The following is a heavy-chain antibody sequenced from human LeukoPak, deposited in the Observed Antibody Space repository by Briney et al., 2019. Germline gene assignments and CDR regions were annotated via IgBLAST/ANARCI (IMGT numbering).Heavy chain of an antibody. CDR1: GFTFSNAW. CDR3: ATGTGRSDFVY. V-gene: IGHV3-15*01. J-gene: IGHJ4*02. CDR2: IKSKTDGGTT. D-gene: IGHD1-1*01. Sequence: GGSLRLSCAASGFTFSNAWMSWVRQAPGKGLEWVGRIKSKTDGGTTDYDAPVKGRFTISRDDSKNTLCLQMNSLKTEDTAVYYCATGTGRSDFVYWGQGILVTVSS.